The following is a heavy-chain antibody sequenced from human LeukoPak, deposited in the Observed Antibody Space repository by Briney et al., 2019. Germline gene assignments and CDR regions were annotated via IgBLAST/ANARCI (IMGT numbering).Heavy chain of an antibody. Sequence: TLSLSRALSGFTPSEYWIVSVRHAPGQGVGSVSRSNTDGTDTTNADAVKGRFTVSRDNADKTMFLQTNSVRDEDTAVYYGATKQWLARPPDSWGQGTPVTVSS. D-gene: IGHD6-19*01. V-gene: IGHV3-74*01. J-gene: IGHJ4*02. CDR1: GFTPSEYW. CDR3: ATKQWLARPPDS. CDR2: SNTDGTDT.